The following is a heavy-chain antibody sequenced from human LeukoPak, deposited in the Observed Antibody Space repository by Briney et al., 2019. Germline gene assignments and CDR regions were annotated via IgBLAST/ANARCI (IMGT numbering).Heavy chain of an antibody. Sequence: PGGSLRLSCAASGFTFSDSWMNWVRQAPGKGPEWVANINQDRSETHYVESVKGRFIISRDNAKNSLYLQMNSLRVEDTALYYCATGHYRDPAGWGQGALVTVSA. CDR2: INQDRSET. CDR1: GFTFSDSW. D-gene: IGHD5-24*01. J-gene: IGHJ1*01. V-gene: IGHV3-7*01. CDR3: ATGHYRDPAG.